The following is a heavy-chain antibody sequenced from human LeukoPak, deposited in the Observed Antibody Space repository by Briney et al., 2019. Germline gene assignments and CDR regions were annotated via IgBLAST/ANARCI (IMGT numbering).Heavy chain of an antibody. V-gene: IGHV1-18*04. CDR1: GYTFTSYY. CDR2: ISAYNGNT. J-gene: IGHJ4*02. Sequence: ASVKVSCKASGYTFTSYYMHWVRQAPGQGLEWMGWISAYNGNTNYAQKLQGRVTMTTDTSTSTAYMELRSLRSDDTAVYYCAKEGSQQQLVRDYYFDYWGQGTLVTVSS. CDR3: AKEGSQQQLVRDYYFDY. D-gene: IGHD6-13*01.